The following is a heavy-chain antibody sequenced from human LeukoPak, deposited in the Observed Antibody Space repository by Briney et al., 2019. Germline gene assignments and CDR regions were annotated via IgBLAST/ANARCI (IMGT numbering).Heavy chain of an antibody. CDR1: GGSISSSSYY. CDR2: IYYSGST. V-gene: IGHV4-39*07. Sequence: SETLSLTCTVSGGSISSSSYYWGWIRQPPGKGLEWIGSIYYSGSTYYNPSLKSRVTISVDTSKNQFSLKLSSVTAADTAVYYCASGRDSSGYYYTPHYYFDYWGQGTLVTVSS. CDR3: ASGRDSSGYYYTPHYYFDY. D-gene: IGHD3-22*01. J-gene: IGHJ4*02.